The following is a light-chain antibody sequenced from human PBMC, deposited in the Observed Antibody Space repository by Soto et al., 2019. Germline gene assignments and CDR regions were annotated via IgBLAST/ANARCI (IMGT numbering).Light chain of an antibody. CDR1: SSDVGAYNY. J-gene: IGLJ2*01. CDR2: EVS. V-gene: IGLV2-14*01. Sequence: QSALTQPASVSGSPGQSITISCTGTSSDVGAYNYVSWYQQHPGKAPKLMIYEVSNRPSGVSNRFSGSKSGKTASLTISGLQTEDEADYYCSSYRSSSTQVFGGGTQLTVL. CDR3: SSYRSSSTQV.